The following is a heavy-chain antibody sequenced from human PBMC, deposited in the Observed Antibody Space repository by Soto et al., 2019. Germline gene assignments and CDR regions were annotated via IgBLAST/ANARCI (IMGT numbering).Heavy chain of an antibody. V-gene: IGHV3-66*01. CDR2: ISNGGDT. D-gene: IGHD2-15*01. Sequence: EVHLVESGGGLVQPGGSLRLSCAASGLIVSSTYMSWVRQAPGKGLEWVSVISNGGDTHYADSVKGRFSLSRDISNNTPHLQMSSLRVEDTAVYYCAREPRYCSGGSCSITGDAFDIWGQGTMVTVSS. CDR3: AREPRYCSGGSCSITGDAFDI. CDR1: GLIVSSTY. J-gene: IGHJ3*02.